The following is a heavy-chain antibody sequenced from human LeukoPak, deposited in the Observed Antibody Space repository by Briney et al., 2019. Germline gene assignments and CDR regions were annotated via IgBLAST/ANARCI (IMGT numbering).Heavy chain of an antibody. CDR1: GYTFTGYD. CDR2: INTNTGNP. D-gene: IGHD2-21*02. CDR3: ARDMAYCGGDCYSTDAFDI. J-gene: IGHJ3*02. V-gene: IGHV7-4-1*02. Sequence: ASVKVSCKASGYTFTGYDINWVRQATGQGLEWMGWINTNTGNPTYAQGFTGRFVFSLDTSVSTAYLQISSLKAEDTAVYYCARDMAYCGGDCYSTDAFDIWGQGTMVTVSS.